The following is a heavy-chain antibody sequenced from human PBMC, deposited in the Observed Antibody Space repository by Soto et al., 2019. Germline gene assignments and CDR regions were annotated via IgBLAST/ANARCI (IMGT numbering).Heavy chain of an antibody. V-gene: IGHV1-18*01. CDR1: GYTFTSYA. CDR3: ARGARVDSFDY. CDR2: ISAYDGNT. D-gene: IGHD6-6*01. Sequence: ASVKVSCKASGYTFTSYAMHWVRQAPGQGLEWMGWISAYDGNTNYAQKLQGRVTMTTDTSTSTAYMELRSLRSDDTAVYYCARGARVDSFDYWGQGTLVTVSS. J-gene: IGHJ4*02.